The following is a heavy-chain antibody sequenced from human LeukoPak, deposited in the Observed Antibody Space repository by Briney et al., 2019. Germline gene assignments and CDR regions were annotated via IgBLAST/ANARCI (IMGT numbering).Heavy chain of an antibody. V-gene: IGHV4-39*07. Sequence: SETLSLTCTVSGGSISSSSYYWGWIRPPPGKGLEWIGSIYYSGSTYYNPSLKSRVTISVDTSKNQFSLKLTSVTAADTAVYYCARDLRTDYDSSGYYFPAGGGYAYWGQGTLVTVSS. CDR3: ARDLRTDYDSSGYYFPAGGGYAY. J-gene: IGHJ4*02. CDR2: IYYSGST. CDR1: GGSISSSSYY. D-gene: IGHD3-22*01.